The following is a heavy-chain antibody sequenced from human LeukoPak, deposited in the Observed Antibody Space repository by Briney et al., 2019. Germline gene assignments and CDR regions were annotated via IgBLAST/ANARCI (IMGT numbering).Heavy chain of an antibody. CDR2: IHYSGRP. D-gene: IGHD2-8*01. V-gene: IGHV4-59*11. CDR1: GGSISGHY. Sequence: SETLSLTCTVSGGSISGHYLTWIRQPPGKGLEWIGQIHYSGRPDYNPSLKSRVNISVDSSKSQLSVKVPSVTGADTAVYYCARFGVDYDMDVWGQGTTVTVSS. CDR3: ARFGVDYDMDV. J-gene: IGHJ6*02.